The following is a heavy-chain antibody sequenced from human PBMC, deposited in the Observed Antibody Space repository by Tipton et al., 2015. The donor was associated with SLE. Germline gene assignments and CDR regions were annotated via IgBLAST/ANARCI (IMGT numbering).Heavy chain of an antibody. D-gene: IGHD5-12*01. CDR1: GYSISSGYY. CDR2: IYHSGST. CDR3: AGTDETGGSPIVATTRVDY. Sequence: TLSLTCTVSGYSISSGYYWGWIRQPPGKGLEWIGSIYHSGSTYYNPSLKSRVTISVDTSKNQFSLKLSSVTAADTAVYYCAGTDETGGSPIVATTRVDYWGQGTLVTVSS. J-gene: IGHJ4*02. V-gene: IGHV4-38-2*02.